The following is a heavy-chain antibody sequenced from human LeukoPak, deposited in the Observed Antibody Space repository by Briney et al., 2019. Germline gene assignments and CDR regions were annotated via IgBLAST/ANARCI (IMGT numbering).Heavy chain of an antibody. J-gene: IGHJ5*02. CDR3: AKAVVRGVGGAFDP. D-gene: IGHD3-10*01. V-gene: IGHV3-23*01. CDR1: GFTFSSYA. CDR2: ISGSGGST. Sequence: GGSLGLSCAASGFTFSSYAMSWVRQAPGKGLEWVSAISGSGGSTYYADSVKGRFTISRDNSKNTLYLQMNSLRAEDTAVYYCAKAVVRGVGGAFDPWGQGTLVTVSS.